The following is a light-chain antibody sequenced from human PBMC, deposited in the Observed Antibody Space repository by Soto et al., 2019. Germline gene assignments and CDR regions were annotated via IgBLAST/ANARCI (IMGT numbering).Light chain of an antibody. V-gene: IGKV1-9*01. CDR1: QGINSY. CDR3: QQTRSYPST. Sequence: IPLTLSKSSLSASIGDRVPITCRASQGINSYLAWDQQKPGKAPNLLIYEASILQRGVPSRFSGSNSGTDFTLTISILQAEDFATYYCQQTRSYPSTFGGGTKVDIK. CDR2: EAS. J-gene: IGKJ4*01.